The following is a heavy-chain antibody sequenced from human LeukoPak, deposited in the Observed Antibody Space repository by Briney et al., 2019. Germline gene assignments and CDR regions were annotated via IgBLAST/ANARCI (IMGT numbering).Heavy chain of an antibody. CDR3: ARGRLVTRGLGYFDY. D-gene: IGHD4-23*01. V-gene: IGHV4-34*01. CDR2: INHSGST. Sequence: SETLSLTCTVSGGSISSYYWSWIRQPPGKGLEWIGEINHSGSTNYNPSLKSRVTISVDTSKNQFSLKLSSVTAADTAVYYCARGRLVTRGLGYFDYWGQGTLVTVSS. J-gene: IGHJ4*02. CDR1: GGSISSYY.